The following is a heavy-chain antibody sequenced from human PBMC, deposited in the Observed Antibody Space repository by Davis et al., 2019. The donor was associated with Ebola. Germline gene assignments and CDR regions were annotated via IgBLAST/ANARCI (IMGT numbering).Heavy chain of an antibody. CDR2: INHSGST. V-gene: IGHV4-39*07. CDR1: GGSIISSSSY. J-gene: IGHJ4*02. D-gene: IGHD5-12*01. Sequence: MPSETLSLTCTVSGGSIISSSSYWSWIRQPPGKGLEWIGEINHSGSTNYNPSLKSRVTISVDTSKNQFSLKLSSVTAGDTAVYFCARGLDTSGDYWGQGTLVTVSS. CDR3: ARGLDTSGDY.